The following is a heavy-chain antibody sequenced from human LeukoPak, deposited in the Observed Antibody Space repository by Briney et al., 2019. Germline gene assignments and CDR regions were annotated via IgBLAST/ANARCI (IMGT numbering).Heavy chain of an antibody. J-gene: IGHJ4*02. CDR1: GYTFTSYD. Sequence: ASVKVSCKASGYTFTSYDINWVRQATGQGLEWMGWMNPNSGNTGYAQKFQGRVTMTRNTSISTAYMELSSLRSEDTAVYYCARDGGYSYGYLYWGQGTLVTVSS. CDR2: MNPNSGNT. CDR3: ARDGGYSYGYLY. D-gene: IGHD5-18*01. V-gene: IGHV1-8*01.